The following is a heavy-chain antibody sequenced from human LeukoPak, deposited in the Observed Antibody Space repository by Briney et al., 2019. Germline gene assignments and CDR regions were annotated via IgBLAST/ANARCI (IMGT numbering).Heavy chain of an antibody. J-gene: IGHJ4*02. CDR3: AKEGASDYVPFDY. CDR2: ISSSSSYI. Sequence: GGSLRLSCAASGFTFSSYSMNWVRQAPGKGLEWVSSISSSSSYIYYADSVKGRFTISRDNSKNTLYLQMNSLRAEDTAVYYCAKEGASDYVPFDYWGQGTLATVSS. D-gene: IGHD4-17*01. CDR1: GFTFSSYS. V-gene: IGHV3-21*04.